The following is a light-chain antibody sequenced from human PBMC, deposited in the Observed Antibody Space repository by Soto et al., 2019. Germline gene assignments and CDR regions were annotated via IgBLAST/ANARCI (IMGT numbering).Light chain of an antibody. V-gene: IGLV2-11*01. CDR3: CSYTGSYSYV. CDR2: DVT. J-gene: IGLJ1*01. CDR1: SSDVGGYSY. Sequence: QSVLTQPHSVSGSPGQSVTLSCTGTSSDVGGYSYVSWYQQHPGKAPELIIYDVTERPSGVPDRFSGSKSGNTASLTISGLQAEHEADYYCCSYTGSYSYVFGIGTKVTVL.